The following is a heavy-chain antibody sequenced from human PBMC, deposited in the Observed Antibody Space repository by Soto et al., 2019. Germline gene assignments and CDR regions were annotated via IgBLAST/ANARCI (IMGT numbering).Heavy chain of an antibody. Sequence: SVKVSCKASGGTLSSYAISWVRQAPGQGLEWMGGIIPIFGTANYAQKFQGRVTITADESTSTAYMELSSLRSEDTAVYYCARKSIAVAGSDYYYGMEVWGQGTTVTVSS. CDR2: IIPIFGTA. CDR1: GGTLSSYA. J-gene: IGHJ6*02. V-gene: IGHV1-69*13. D-gene: IGHD6-19*01. CDR3: ARKSIAVAGSDYYYGMEV.